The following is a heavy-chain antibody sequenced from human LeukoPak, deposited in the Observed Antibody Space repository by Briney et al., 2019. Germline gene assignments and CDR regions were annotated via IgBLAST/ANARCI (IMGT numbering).Heavy chain of an antibody. CDR3: ALGMKVVTAPADAFDI. V-gene: IGHV1-69*05. J-gene: IGHJ3*02. Sequence: SVKVSCKASGYTFTSYDINWVRQAPGQGLEWMGGIIPIFGTANYAQKFQGRVTITTDESTSTAYMELSSLRSEDTAVYYCALGMKVVTAPADAFDIWGQGTMVTVSS. CDR2: IIPIFGTA. D-gene: IGHD2-21*02. CDR1: GYTFTSYD.